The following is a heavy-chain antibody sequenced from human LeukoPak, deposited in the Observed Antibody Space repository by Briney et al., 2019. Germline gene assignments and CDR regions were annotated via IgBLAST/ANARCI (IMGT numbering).Heavy chain of an antibody. CDR3: ARDPSYSSGWYGWFDP. J-gene: IGHJ5*02. Sequence: PGGSLRLSCAASGFTFSDYYMSWLRQAPGKGLEWVSYISSSSSYTNYADSVKGRFTISRDNAKNSLNLQMNSLRAEDTAVYYCARDPSYSSGWYGWFDPWGQGTLVTVSS. D-gene: IGHD6-19*01. CDR1: GFTFSDYY. CDR2: ISSSSSYT. V-gene: IGHV3-11*05.